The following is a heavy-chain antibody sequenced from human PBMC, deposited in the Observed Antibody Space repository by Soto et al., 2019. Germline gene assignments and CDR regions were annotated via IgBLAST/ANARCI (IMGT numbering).Heavy chain of an antibody. D-gene: IGHD1-7*01. CDR2: ITASGGTT. CDR1: GFTFSSYS. J-gene: IGHJ3*02. Sequence: EVKLLESGGGVVQPGGSLRLSCAASGFTFSSYSMSWVRQAPGKGLEWVSHITASGGTTYYADSVKGRFTSSRDSSRTTLHLQMNSRRCEDTALYYCAKWIKVNWNYDDFPIWGQGTMVTVSS. V-gene: IGHV3-23*01. CDR3: AKWIKVNWNYDDFPI.